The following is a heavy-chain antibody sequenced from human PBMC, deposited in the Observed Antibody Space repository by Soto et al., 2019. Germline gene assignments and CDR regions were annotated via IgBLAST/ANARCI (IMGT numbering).Heavy chain of an antibody. CDR1: GASISYGGFS. CDR3: ARGGGYDSFDY. V-gene: IGHV4-30-2*06. J-gene: IGHJ4*02. Sequence: LSLTCTVSGASISYGGFSWSWIRQSPGKGLEWIGYISHLENTYLHPSFKSRLTMSIDRTRNQFSLKLSSVTAADMAVYYCARGGGYDSFDYWGQGVLVTVSS. CDR2: ISHLENT. D-gene: IGHD5-12*01.